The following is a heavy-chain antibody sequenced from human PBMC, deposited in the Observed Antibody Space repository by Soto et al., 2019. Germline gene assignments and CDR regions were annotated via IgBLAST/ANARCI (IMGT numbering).Heavy chain of an antibody. V-gene: IGHV1-3*01. D-gene: IGHD6-13*01. CDR2: INAGNGNT. Sequence: ASVKASCKASGYTFTSYPMHWVRQAPGQSLKGMGWINAGNGNTKYSQKFQGRVTITRDTSASTAYMELSSLRSEDTAVYYCARVWAYSSSWYGPMDVWGQGTTVTVSS. J-gene: IGHJ6*02. CDR1: GYTFTSYP. CDR3: ARVWAYSSSWYGPMDV.